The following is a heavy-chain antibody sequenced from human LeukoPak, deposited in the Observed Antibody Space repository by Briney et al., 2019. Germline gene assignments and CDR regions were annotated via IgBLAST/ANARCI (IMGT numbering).Heavy chain of an antibody. CDR3: ARDPAAVAGKGGFDY. CDR2: TYYRSKWYN. J-gene: IGHJ4*02. Sequence: SQTLSLTCAISGDSVSSNSAAWNWIRQSPSRGLEWLGRTYYRSKWYNDYAVAVKSRTIINPDTSKNQFSLQLNSVTPEDTAVYYCARDPAAVAGKGGFDYWGQGTLVTVSS. D-gene: IGHD6-19*01. CDR1: GDSVSSNSAA. V-gene: IGHV6-1*01.